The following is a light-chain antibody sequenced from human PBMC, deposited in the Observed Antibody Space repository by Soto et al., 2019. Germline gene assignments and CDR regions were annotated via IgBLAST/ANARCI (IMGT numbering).Light chain of an antibody. CDR2: KAS. CDR1: KSISSR. CDR3: QQYNSYPWT. J-gene: IGKJ1*01. V-gene: IGKV1-5*03. Sequence: IQMTQSPSTLSASVGDRAPITCRASKSISSRLAWYQQKPGKAPKLLIYKASSLESGVPSRFSGSGSGTEFTLTISSLQPDDFATYYCQQYNSYPWTFGQGTKVEIK.